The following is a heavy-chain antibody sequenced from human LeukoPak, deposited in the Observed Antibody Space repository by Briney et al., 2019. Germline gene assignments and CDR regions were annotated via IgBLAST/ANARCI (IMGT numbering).Heavy chain of an antibody. CDR3: ARVGAYYYDSSGYYPR. Sequence: PGGSLRLSCAASGFTFSSYAMHWVRQAPGKGLEWVAVISYDGSNKYYADSVKGRFTISRDNSKNTLYLQMNSLRAEDTAVYYCARVGAYYYDSSGYYPRWGQGTLVTVSS. CDR1: GFTFSSYA. V-gene: IGHV3-30-3*01. CDR2: ISYDGSNK. J-gene: IGHJ4*02. D-gene: IGHD3-22*01.